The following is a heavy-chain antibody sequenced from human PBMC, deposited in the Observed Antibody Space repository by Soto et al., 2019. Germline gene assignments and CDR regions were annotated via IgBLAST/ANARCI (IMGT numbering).Heavy chain of an antibody. J-gene: IGHJ4*02. CDR2: IYYSGST. V-gene: IGHV4-59*01. CDR1: DGNIRSYY. D-gene: IGHD1-26*01. CDR3: ARVGVVGSYFDY. Sequence: PSETKCLTCTVSDGNIRSYYWSWIRQPPGKGLEWIGYIYYSGSTTYHPSLKSRVTISVDTSKNQFSLKLSSVTAADTAVYYCARVGVVGSYFDYWGQGTLVTVSS.